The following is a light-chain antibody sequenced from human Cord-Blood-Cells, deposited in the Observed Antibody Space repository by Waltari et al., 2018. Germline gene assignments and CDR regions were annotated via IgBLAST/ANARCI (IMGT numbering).Light chain of an antibody. CDR3: QQYNSYWT. V-gene: IGKV1-5*03. CDR1: QSISSW. Sequence: DIQMTQSPSTLSASVGDRVTITCRASQSISSWLAWYQQKPVKAPKLLIYKASSLESGVPSRCSGSRSWTEFTLTISSLQPDDFATYYCQQYNSYWTFGQGTKVEIK. CDR2: KAS. J-gene: IGKJ1*01.